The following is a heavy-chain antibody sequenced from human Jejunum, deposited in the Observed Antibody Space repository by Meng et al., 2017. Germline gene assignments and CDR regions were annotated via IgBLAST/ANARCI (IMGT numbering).Heavy chain of an antibody. D-gene: IGHD3-22*01. V-gene: IGHV4-59*01. J-gene: IGHJ5*02. CDR1: GGSISSYY. CDR3: ARAKSPSDSHGPLDL. Sequence: SETLSLTCTVSGGSISSYYWSWVRQPPGKGLEWIGYAHYSGSTTYNPSLKSRVTMSIDTSKNLFSLKLTSVIAADTAVYYCARAKSPSDSHGPLDLWGQGT. CDR2: AHYSGST.